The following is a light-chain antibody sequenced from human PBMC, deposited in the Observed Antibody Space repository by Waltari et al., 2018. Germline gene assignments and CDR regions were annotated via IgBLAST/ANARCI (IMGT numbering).Light chain of an antibody. Sequence: QSVLTQPPSASGTPGQRVTISCSGSSSNIGSNHVFWYQQLPGTAPKLLIYRNDQRPPGVPDRFSGSKSGTSASLAISGVRSEDEADYYCVAWDDSLRGRGVFGGGTKLTVL. CDR1: SSNIGSNH. CDR2: RND. J-gene: IGLJ3*02. V-gene: IGLV1-47*01. CDR3: VAWDDSLRGRGV.